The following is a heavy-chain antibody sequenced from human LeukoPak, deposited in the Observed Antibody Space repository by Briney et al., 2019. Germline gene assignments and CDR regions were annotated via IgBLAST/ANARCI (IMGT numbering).Heavy chain of an antibody. CDR2: VYSDGRI. D-gene: IGHD4/OR15-4a*01. CDR1: GFTFSSYA. J-gene: IGHJ4*02. Sequence: GGSLRLSCAASGFTFSSYAMSWVRQAPGKGLEWVSFVYSDGRIHYADSLQGRFTISRDNSKNTLYLQMNSVRAEDTAVYYCARRAGAYSHPYDYWGRGTLVTVSS. CDR3: ARRAGAYSHPYDY. V-gene: IGHV3-23*03.